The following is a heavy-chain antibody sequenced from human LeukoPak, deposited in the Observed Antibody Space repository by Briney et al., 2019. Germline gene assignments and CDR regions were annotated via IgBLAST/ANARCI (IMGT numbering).Heavy chain of an antibody. V-gene: IGHV3-48*02. Sequence: GGSLRLSCAASGFTFSRYSMNWVRQAPGKGLEWVSYISSRSSTIYYADSVKGRFTISRDNAKNSLYLQMNSLRDEDTAVYYCANFDIVVPLNMGVPFDIWGQGTMVTVSS. D-gene: IGHD2-2*01. J-gene: IGHJ3*02. CDR2: ISSRSSTI. CDR1: GFTFSRYS. CDR3: ANFDIVVPLNMGVPFDI.